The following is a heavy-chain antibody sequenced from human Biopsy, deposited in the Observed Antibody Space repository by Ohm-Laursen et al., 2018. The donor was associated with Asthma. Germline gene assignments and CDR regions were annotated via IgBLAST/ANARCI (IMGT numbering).Heavy chain of an antibody. CDR3: ARDFLFQHGSSWYYYYYGMDV. D-gene: IGHD6-13*01. Sequence: ASVKVSCKASGYTFTSYAIHWVRQAPGQRLEWMGWINAGNGNTKYSQKFQGRVTITRDTSASTAYMELSSLRSEDTAVYYCARDFLFQHGSSWYYYYYGMDVWGQGTTVTVSS. CDR2: INAGNGNT. V-gene: IGHV1-3*01. J-gene: IGHJ6*02. CDR1: GYTFTSYA.